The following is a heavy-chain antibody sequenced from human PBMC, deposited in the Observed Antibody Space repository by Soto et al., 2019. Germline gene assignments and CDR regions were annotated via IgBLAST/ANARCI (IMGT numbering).Heavy chain of an antibody. J-gene: IGHJ4*02. Sequence: PGGSLRLSCAASGFTFSSYGMHWVRQAPGKGLERVAVIWYDGSNKYYADSVKGRFTISRDNSKNTLYLQMNSLRAEGTAVYYFARGPRNTGRGHWGQGPLGTVAS. CDR2: IWYDGSNK. CDR3: ARGPRNTGRGH. D-gene: IGHD5-18*01. V-gene: IGHV3-33*01. CDR1: GFTFSSYG.